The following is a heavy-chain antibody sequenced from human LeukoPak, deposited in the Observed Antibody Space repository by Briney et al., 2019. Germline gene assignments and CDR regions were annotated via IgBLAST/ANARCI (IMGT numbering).Heavy chain of an antibody. CDR2: IYTSGST. D-gene: IGHD2-15*01. V-gene: IGHV4-39*07. CDR1: GGSISSSSYY. CDR3: ASTVTYCSGGSCYGGFDY. Sequence: SETLSLTCTVSGGSISSSSYYWGWIRQPPGKGLEWIGRIYTSGSTNYNPSLKSRVTISVDTSKNQFSLKLSSVTAADTAVYYCASTVTYCSGGSCYGGFDYWGQGTLVTVSS. J-gene: IGHJ4*02.